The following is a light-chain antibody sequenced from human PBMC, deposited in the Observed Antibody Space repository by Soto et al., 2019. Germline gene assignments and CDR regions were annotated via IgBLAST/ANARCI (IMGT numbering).Light chain of an antibody. CDR1: SSDIGAYDY. CDR2: EVN. J-gene: IGLJ1*01. V-gene: IGLV2-14*01. Sequence: QCSLNQTASLSGSPGQSIPISCTVTSSDIGAYDYVSWFQQHPGKAPKLMISEVNNRPSGVSNRFSGSKSGNTAYLTISGLQVEDEAEYFCLSFKTTSTHVFGTGTKVTVL. CDR3: LSFKTTSTHV.